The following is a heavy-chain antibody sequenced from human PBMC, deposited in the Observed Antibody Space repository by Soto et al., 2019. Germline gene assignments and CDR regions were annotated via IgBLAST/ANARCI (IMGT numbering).Heavy chain of an antibody. Sequence: PGGSLRLSCAASGFTFSSYSMNWVRQAPGKGLEWVSSISSSSSYIYYADSVKGRFTISRDNAKNSLYLQMNSLRAEDTAVYYCASYYYGSGSYKPHYGMDVWGQGTTVTVSS. J-gene: IGHJ6*02. V-gene: IGHV3-21*01. CDR3: ASYYYGSGSYKPHYGMDV. CDR2: ISSSSSYI. D-gene: IGHD3-10*01. CDR1: GFTFSSYS.